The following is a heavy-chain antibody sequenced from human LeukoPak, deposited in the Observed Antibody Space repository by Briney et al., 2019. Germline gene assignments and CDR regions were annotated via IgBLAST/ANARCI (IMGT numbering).Heavy chain of an antibody. CDR3: ARGPYDYGDYLGVSY. Sequence: GASVKVSCKASGYTFTSYAMNWVRQAPGQGLEWMGWINTNTGNPTYAQGFTGRFVFSLDTSVSTAYLQISSLKAEDTAVYYCARGPYDYGDYLGVSYWGQGTLVTVSS. CDR2: INTNTGNP. CDR1: GYTFTSYA. V-gene: IGHV7-4-1*02. D-gene: IGHD4-17*01. J-gene: IGHJ4*02.